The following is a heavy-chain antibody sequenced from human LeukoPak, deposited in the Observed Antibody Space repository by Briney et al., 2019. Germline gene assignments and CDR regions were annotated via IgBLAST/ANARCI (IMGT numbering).Heavy chain of an antibody. D-gene: IGHD3-9*01. CDR2: IYTSGST. CDR3: ARDLGDYDILTGYRRGGANAFDI. Sequence: PSETLSLTCTVSGGSISSYYWSWIRQPAGKGLEWIGRIYTSGSTNYNPSLKSRVTMSVDTSKNQFSLKLSSVTAADTAVYYCARDLGDYDILTGYRRGGANAFDIWGQGTMVTVSS. V-gene: IGHV4-4*07. J-gene: IGHJ3*02. CDR1: GGSISSYY.